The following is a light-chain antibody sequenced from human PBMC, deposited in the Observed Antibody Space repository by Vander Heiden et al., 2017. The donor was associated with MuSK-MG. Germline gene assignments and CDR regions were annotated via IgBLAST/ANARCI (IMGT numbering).Light chain of an antibody. V-gene: IGLV1-40*01. CDR2: GNS. CDR1: SSNIGAGYD. CDR3: QSYDSSLSGSLV. J-gene: IGLJ2*01. Sequence: QSVLTQPPSVSGPPGQRVTISCTGSSSNIGAGYDVHWYQQLPGTAPKLLIYGNSNRPSGVPDRFSGSKSGTSASLAITGLQAEDEADYYCQSYDSSLSGSLVFGGGTKLTVL.